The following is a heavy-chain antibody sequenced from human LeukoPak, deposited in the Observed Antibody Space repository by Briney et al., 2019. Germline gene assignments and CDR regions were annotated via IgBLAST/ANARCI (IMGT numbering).Heavy chain of an antibody. CDR3: ARHGYYDSGRGFDY. CDR2: IYPVDSDT. V-gene: IGHV5-51*01. D-gene: IGHD3-10*01. CDR1: GYSFTSYW. Sequence: GESLKISCKGSGYSFTSYWIGWVRQMPGKSLEWMGIIYPVDSDTRYSPNSQGQVPISADKSISTAYLQWRSLKALDSAMYYCARHGYYDSGRGFDYWGQGTLVTVSS. J-gene: IGHJ4*02.